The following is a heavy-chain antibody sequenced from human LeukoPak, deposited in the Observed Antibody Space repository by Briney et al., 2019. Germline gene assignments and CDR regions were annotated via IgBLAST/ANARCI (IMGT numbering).Heavy chain of an antibody. CDR3: ASTRGFFDY. J-gene: IGHJ4*02. Sequence: PSQSLTLTCTASGGTFSSGGIHWVWIPPAAGQELEWIMRIYTSGSTNYNPSLNRRVTISVNTSKNQCSLKLSSVTAADTAVYSCASTRGFFDYWGQGTLVTVSS. CDR1: GGTFSSGGIH. CDR2: IYTSGST. V-gene: IGHV4-61*02.